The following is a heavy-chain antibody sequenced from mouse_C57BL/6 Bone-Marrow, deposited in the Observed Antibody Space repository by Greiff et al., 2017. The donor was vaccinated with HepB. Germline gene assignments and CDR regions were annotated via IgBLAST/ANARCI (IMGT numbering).Heavy chain of an antibody. V-gene: IGHV14-4*01. CDR3: TTMAGDYGGSAY. J-gene: IGHJ3*01. D-gene: IGHD2-4*01. Sequence: VHVKQSGAELVRPGASVKLSCTASGFNIKDDYMHWVKQRPEQGLEWIGWIDPENGDTEYASKFQGKATITADTSSNTAYLQLSSLTSEDTAVYYCTTMAGDYGGSAYWGQGTLVTVSA. CDR2: IDPENGDT. CDR1: GFNIKDDY.